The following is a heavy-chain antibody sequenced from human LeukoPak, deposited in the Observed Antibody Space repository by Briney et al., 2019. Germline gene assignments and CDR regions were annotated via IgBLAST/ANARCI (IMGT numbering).Heavy chain of an antibody. J-gene: IGHJ6*03. CDR2: IRYDGSNK. Sequence: PGGSLRLSCAASGFTFSSYGMHWVPQAPGKGLEWVAFIRYDGSNKYYADSVKGRFTISRDNSKNTLYLHVNSLRPEDTAVYYCAKDPPTYYDFWSGLSYYMDVWGKGTTVTVS. CDR3: AKDPPTYYDFWSGLSYYMDV. D-gene: IGHD3-3*01. CDR1: GFTFSSYG. V-gene: IGHV3-30*02.